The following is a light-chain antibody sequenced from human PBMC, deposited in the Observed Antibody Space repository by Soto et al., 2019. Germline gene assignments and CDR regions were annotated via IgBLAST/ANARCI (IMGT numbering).Light chain of an antibody. Sequence: EIVLTQSPGTLSLSPGERATLSCRASQSVSSSYLAWYQQKPGQAPRLLIYDASSRATGIPDRFSGSGSGTDFTLTISRLEPEDCAVYYCQQYGSSPGTTFGGGTKVEIK. V-gene: IGKV3-20*01. CDR2: DAS. CDR3: QQYGSSPGTT. CDR1: QSVSSSY. J-gene: IGKJ4*01.